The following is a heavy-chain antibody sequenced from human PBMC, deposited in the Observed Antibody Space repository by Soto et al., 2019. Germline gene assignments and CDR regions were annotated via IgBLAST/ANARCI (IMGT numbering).Heavy chain of an antibody. CDR3: AKERGPGYDILTGYYDY. J-gene: IGHJ4*02. CDR2: ISGSGGST. Sequence: GGSLRLSCAASGFTFSSYAMSWVRQAPGKGLEWVSAISGSGGSTYYADSVKGRFTISRDNSKNTLYLQMNSLRAEDTDVYYCAKERGPGYDILTGYYDYWGQGTLVTVSS. D-gene: IGHD3-9*01. CDR1: GFTFSSYA. V-gene: IGHV3-23*01.